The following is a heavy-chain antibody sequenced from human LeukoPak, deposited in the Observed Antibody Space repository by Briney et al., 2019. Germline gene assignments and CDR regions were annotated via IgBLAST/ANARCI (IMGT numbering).Heavy chain of an antibody. Sequence: GGSLRLSCAASGFTFSSYEMNWVRQLPGKGLEWVAIISYDGSNTYYADSVKGRFTISRDNAKNSLYLQMNSLRAEDTAVCYCAELGITMIGGVWGKGTTVTISS. J-gene: IGHJ6*04. D-gene: IGHD3-10*02. CDR3: AELGITMIGGV. CDR2: ISYDGSNT. V-gene: IGHV3-30*04. CDR1: GFTFSSYE.